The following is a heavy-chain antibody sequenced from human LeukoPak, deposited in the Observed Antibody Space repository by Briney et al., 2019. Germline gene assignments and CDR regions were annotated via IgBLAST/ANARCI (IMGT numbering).Heavy chain of an antibody. D-gene: IGHD7-27*01. CDR1: GYTFTAYY. J-gene: IGHJ5*02. Sequence: ASVKVSCRASGYTFTAYYMHWVRQAPGQGLEWMGWINPKSGGTNFAQNFQGRVTMTRDTSISTAYMELSRLTSDGTAMYYCARANWGSGNWFDPWGQGTLVTVSS. CDR2: INPKSGGT. CDR3: ARANWGSGNWFDP. V-gene: IGHV1-2*02.